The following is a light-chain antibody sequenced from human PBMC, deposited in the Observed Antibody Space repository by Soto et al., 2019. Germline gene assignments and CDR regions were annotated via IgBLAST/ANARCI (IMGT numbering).Light chain of an antibody. V-gene: IGKV3-15*01. CDR2: DAS. Sequence: VVTKSPASVPAYPGERVNLSCRASQNIRSSLAWYQQRPGQAPRLLIYDASTRATGIPPRFSGGGSGTEFTVTISSLQSEDFAVYYCQQYGGPPRPFGQGTKVDI. J-gene: IGKJ1*01. CDR3: QQYGGPPRP. CDR1: QNIRSS.